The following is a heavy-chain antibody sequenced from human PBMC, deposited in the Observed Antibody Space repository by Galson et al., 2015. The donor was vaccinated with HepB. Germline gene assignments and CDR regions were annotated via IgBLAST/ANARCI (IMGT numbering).Heavy chain of an antibody. D-gene: IGHD3-3*01. CDR3: ARAKGYYDFWSGTPTDY. J-gene: IGHJ4*02. Sequence: SLRLSCAASGFIFGRSAMHFVRQAPGQGLEWVALISYDGSNKYYADSVKGRFTISRDNSKNTLYLQMNSLRREDTAIYYWARAKGYYDFWSGTPTDYWGQGTLVTVSS. CDR1: GFIFGRSA. V-gene: IGHV3-30-3*01. CDR2: ISYDGSNK.